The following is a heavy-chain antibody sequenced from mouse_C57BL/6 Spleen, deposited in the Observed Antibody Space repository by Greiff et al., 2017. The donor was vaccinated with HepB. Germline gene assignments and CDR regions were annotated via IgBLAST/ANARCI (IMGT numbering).Heavy chain of an antibody. CDR2: IYPGNSDT. D-gene: IGHD3-2*02. CDR1: GYTFTSYW. V-gene: IGHV1-5*01. J-gene: IGHJ2*01. CDR3: TRGRQLRLPYYFDY. Sequence: EVLLQQSGTVLARPGASVKMSCKTSGYTFTSYWMHWVKQRPGQGLEWIGAIYPGNSDTSYNQKFKGKAKLTAVTSASTAYMELSSLTNEDSAVYYCTRGRQLRLPYYFDYWGQGTTLTVSS.